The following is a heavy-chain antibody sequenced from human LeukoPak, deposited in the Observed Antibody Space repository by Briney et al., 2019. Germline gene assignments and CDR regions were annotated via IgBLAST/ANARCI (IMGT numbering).Heavy chain of an antibody. Sequence: PGGSLRLSCAASGFTFRSSAMTWLRQAPGRGLEWVSAISGSGGSTYYAKSVKGRFTISRDNSRNTLYLQMNSLRAEDTAVYYCAKGLVYYDSGGYYHFDYWGQGTLVTVSS. CDR3: AKGLVYYDSGGYYHFDY. CDR1: GFTFRSSA. CDR2: ISGSGGST. J-gene: IGHJ4*02. V-gene: IGHV3-23*01. D-gene: IGHD3-22*01.